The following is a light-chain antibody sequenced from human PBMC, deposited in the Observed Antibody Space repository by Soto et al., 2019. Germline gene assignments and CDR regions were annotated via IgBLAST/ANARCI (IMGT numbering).Light chain of an antibody. V-gene: IGKV3-20*01. CDR1: QSVSSSY. Sequence: EFVLTQSPGTLSLSPGERATLSCRASQSVSSSYLAWYQQKPGQAPRLLIYGASSRATGIPDRFSGSGSGTDFTLTISRLEPEDFAVYYCQQYGSSPLTFGQGTKGAIK. J-gene: IGKJ1*01. CDR2: GAS. CDR3: QQYGSSPLT.